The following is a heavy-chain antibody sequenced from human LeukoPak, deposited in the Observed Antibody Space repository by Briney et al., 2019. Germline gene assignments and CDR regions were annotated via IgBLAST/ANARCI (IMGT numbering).Heavy chain of an antibody. CDR2: IYYSGST. J-gene: IGHJ4*02. CDR3: AGHDFWSGYYRVEYYFDY. Sequence: SETLSLTCTVSGGSISSSSYYWGWIRQPPGKGLEWIGSIYYSGSTYYNPSLKSRVTISVDTSKNQFSLKLSSVTAADTAVYYCAGHDFWSGYYRVEYYFDYWGQGTLATVSS. V-gene: IGHV4-39*01. CDR1: GGSISSSSYY. D-gene: IGHD3-3*01.